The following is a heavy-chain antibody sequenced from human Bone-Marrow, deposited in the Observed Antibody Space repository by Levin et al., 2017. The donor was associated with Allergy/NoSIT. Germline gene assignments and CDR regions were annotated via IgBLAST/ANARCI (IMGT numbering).Heavy chain of an antibody. CDR3: ARSPRAVVTARYFDF. CDR2: VHYTGTT. J-gene: IGHJ4*02. D-gene: IGHD2-21*02. V-gene: IGHV4-59*01. CDR1: TDSLNGYY. Sequence: SETLSLTCTVSTDSLNGYYWNWIRQAPGSGLEWIGLVHYTGTTNYNPSLKSRVIISVDTSKNQFSLNLRSVTPAATAVYFCARSPRAVVTARYFDFWSRGTLVTVSS.